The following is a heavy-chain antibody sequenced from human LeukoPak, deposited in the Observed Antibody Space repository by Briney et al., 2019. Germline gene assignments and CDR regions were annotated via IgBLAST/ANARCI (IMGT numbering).Heavy chain of an antibody. CDR1: GGSISSYY. V-gene: IGHV4-59*08. CDR2: IYYSGST. J-gene: IGHJ2*01. D-gene: IGHD2-2*01. CDR3: ARHASYCSSTSCYYWYFDL. Sequence: SETLSLTCTVSGGSISSYYWSWIRQPPGKGLEWIGYIYYSGSTNYNPSLKSRVTISVDTSKNQFSLKLSPVTAADTAVYYCARHASYCSSTSCYYWYFDLWGRGTLVTVSS.